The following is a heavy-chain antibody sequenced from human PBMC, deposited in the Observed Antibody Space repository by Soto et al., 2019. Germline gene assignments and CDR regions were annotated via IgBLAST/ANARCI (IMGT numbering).Heavy chain of an antibody. CDR2: INPNSGGT. CDR3: ARGWGSDSLPHYYYGMDV. CDR1: GYTFTTYY. Sequence: GASVKVSCKASGYTFTTYYMHWVRQAPGQGLEWMGWINPNSGGTNYAQKFQGWVTMTRDTSISTAYMELSRLRSDDTAVYYCARGWGSDSLPHYYYGMDVWGQGTTVTVSS. V-gene: IGHV1-2*04. D-gene: IGHD2-8*02. J-gene: IGHJ6*02.